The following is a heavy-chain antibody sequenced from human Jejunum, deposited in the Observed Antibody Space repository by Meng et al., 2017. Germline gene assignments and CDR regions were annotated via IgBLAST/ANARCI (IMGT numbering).Heavy chain of an antibody. Sequence: QLRWPRLARLKPSGISSLTVGVSGVSICCSDWWSWVRQPPGKGLEWIGEIHHSGSTNYNPSLKSRVTISVDKSKNQFSLKLSSVTAADTAVYYCAREWSGSFRHFDYWGQGTLVTVSS. CDR1: GVSICCSDW. J-gene: IGHJ4*02. CDR2: IHHSGST. V-gene: IGHV4-4*02. D-gene: IGHD3-16*02. CDR3: AREWSGSFRHFDY.